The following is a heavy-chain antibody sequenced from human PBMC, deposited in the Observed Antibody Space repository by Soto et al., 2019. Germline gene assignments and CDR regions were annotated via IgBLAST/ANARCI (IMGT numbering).Heavy chain of an antibody. CDR3: AKDIGYYYDSTGPDY. J-gene: IGHJ4*02. Sequence: QVQLEESGGGVVQPGGSLRLSCAASGFTFSSYGMHWVRQAPGKGLEWVAVISYDGSNKYYADSVKGRFTISRDNSKNTLYLQMNSLRAEDTAVYYCAKDIGYYYDSTGPDYWGQGTLVTVSS. D-gene: IGHD3-22*01. CDR2: ISYDGSNK. CDR1: GFTFSSYG. V-gene: IGHV3-30*18.